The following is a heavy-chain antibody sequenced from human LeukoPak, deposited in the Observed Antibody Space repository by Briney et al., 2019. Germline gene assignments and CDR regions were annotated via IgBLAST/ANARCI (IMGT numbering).Heavy chain of an antibody. D-gene: IGHD2-21*02. J-gene: IGHJ4*02. CDR1: GYTLTELS. CDR3: ATAPPYCGGDCYSSFDY. Sequence: ASVKVSCKVSGYTLTELSMHWVRQAPGKGLEWMGGFDPEDGETIYAQKFQGRVTMTEDTSTDTAYMELSSLRSEDTAVYYCATAPPYCGGDCYSSFDYWGQRTLVTVSS. V-gene: IGHV1-24*01. CDR2: FDPEDGET.